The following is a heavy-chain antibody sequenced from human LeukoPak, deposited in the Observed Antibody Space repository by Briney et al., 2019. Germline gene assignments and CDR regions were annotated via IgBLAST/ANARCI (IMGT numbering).Heavy chain of an antibody. CDR1: GFTFSSYA. Sequence: GGSLRLSCAASGFTFSSYAMSWVRQAPGKGLEWVSAISGSGGSTYYADSVKGRFTIFRDNSKNTLYLQMNSLRAEDTAVYYCAKDPRDYDILTGYYFSDYWGQGTLVTVSS. V-gene: IGHV3-23*01. CDR2: ISGSGGST. D-gene: IGHD3-9*01. CDR3: AKDPRDYDILTGYYFSDY. J-gene: IGHJ4*02.